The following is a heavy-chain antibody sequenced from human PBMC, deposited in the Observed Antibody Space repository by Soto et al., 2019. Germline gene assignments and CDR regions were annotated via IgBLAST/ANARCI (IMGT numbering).Heavy chain of an antibody. J-gene: IGHJ4*02. CDR1: GLTSSTYA. D-gene: IGHD4-17*01. Sequence: GGSLRLSCAASGLTSSTYAMSWVRQAPGKGLEWVSGISGSGGSTYYADSVKGRFTISRDNSKNMLYLQMNSLRAEDTAVYYCAKRLTTVTTVFDYWGQGTLVTV. V-gene: IGHV3-23*01. CDR2: ISGSGGST. CDR3: AKRLTTVTTVFDY.